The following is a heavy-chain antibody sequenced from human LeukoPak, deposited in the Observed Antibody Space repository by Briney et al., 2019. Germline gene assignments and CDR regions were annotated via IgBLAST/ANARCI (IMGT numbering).Heavy chain of an antibody. D-gene: IGHD2-15*01. Sequence: GGSLRLSCAASGFTVSSNYMSWVRQAPGKGLEWVSSISSSSSYIYYADSVKGRFTISRDNAKNSLYLQMNSLRAEDTAVYYCARMSAAAYYYYYMDVWGKGTTVTVSS. CDR2: ISSSSSYI. J-gene: IGHJ6*03. V-gene: IGHV3-21*01. CDR3: ARMSAAAYYYYYMDV. CDR1: GFTVSSNY.